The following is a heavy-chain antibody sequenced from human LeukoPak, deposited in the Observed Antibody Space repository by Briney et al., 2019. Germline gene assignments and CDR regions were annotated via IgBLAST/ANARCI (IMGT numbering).Heavy chain of an antibody. J-gene: IGHJ5*02. CDR2: IWYDGNNR. D-gene: IGHD4-17*01. CDR1: GFNLSTYG. V-gene: IGHV3-33*01. Sequence: GGSLRLSCAASGFNLSTYGMHWVRQAPVKGQEWVADIWYDGNNRYYADSVKGRFTISRDNSKNTVYLQMYSLRDEDTAIYYCAAAYGEGWFDPWGQGTQVTVSS. CDR3: AAAYGEGWFDP.